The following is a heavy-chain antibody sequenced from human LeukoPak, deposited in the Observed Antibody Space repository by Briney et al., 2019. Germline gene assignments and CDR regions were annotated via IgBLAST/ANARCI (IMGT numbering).Heavy chain of an antibody. CDR1: GYTFTGYY. D-gene: IGHD5-12*01. CDR2: INPNSGGT. Sequence: ASVKVSCKASGYTFTGYYMHWVRQAPGQGLEWMGWINPNSGGTNYAQKFQGRVTMTRDTSISTAYMELSRLRSDDTAVYYCATNAGGHRLAPFDYWGQGTLVTVSP. J-gene: IGHJ4*02. V-gene: IGHV1-2*02. CDR3: ATNAGGHRLAPFDY.